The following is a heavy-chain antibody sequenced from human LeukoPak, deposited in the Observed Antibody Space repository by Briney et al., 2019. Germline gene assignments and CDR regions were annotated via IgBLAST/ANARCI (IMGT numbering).Heavy chain of an antibody. Sequence: PSETLSLTCTVFGGSISSYYWSWIRQPPGKGLEWIGYIYNSGITNKNPSLKSRVTISGDTSKSQFSLKLSSVTAADTAVYYCARHGDVRYFDWLKDGFDYWGQGTLVTVSS. D-gene: IGHD3-9*01. V-gene: IGHV4-4*09. CDR3: ARHGDVRYFDWLKDGFDY. CDR2: IYNSGIT. CDR1: GGSISSYY. J-gene: IGHJ4*02.